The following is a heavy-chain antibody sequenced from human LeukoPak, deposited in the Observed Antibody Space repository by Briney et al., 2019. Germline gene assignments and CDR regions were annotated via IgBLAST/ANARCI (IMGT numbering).Heavy chain of an antibody. D-gene: IGHD6-19*01. Sequence: GGSLRLSCGGFGFSFSGFAMHWVRQAPGKGLEWVSYISSSSSYTNYADSVKGRFTISRDNAKNSLYLQMNSLRAEDTAVYHCARDRSGWYKVDYWGQGTLVTVSS. V-gene: IGHV3-11*05. CDR3: ARDRSGWYKVDY. CDR2: ISSSSSYT. CDR1: GFSFSGFA. J-gene: IGHJ4*02.